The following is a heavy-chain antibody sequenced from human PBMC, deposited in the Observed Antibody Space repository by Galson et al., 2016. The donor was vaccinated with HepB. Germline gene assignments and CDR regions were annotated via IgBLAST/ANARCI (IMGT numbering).Heavy chain of an antibody. CDR3: ARGGPGQYFDWLSADY. J-gene: IGHJ4*02. D-gene: IGHD3-9*01. Sequence: SLRLSCAASGFTFSSSAMHWVRQAPGKGLEWVAIISFDGRKKYYADSVEGRVTISRDNSKNTLYLQIHSLEAEDTAVYYCARGGPGQYFDWLSADYWGQGTLVSVST. CDR2: ISFDGRKK. V-gene: IGHV3-30*04. CDR1: GFTFSSSA.